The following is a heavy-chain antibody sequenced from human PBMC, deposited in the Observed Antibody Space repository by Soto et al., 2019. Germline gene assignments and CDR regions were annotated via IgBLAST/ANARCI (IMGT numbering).Heavy chain of an antibody. D-gene: IGHD3-3*01. CDR1: GGSISSGGYY. Sequence: SETLSLTCTVSGGSISSGGYYWSWIRQHPGKGQEWIGYIYYSGSTYYNPSLKSRVTISVDTSKNQFSLKLSSVTAADTAVYYCARVGYDFWSGYYIYWGQGTLVTVSS. J-gene: IGHJ4*02. V-gene: IGHV4-31*03. CDR3: ARVGYDFWSGYYIY. CDR2: IYYSGST.